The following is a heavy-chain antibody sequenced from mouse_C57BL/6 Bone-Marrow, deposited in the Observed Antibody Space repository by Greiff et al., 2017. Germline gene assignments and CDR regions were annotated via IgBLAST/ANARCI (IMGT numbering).Heavy chain of an antibody. Sequence: EVQLQQSGAELVRPGASVKLSCTASGFNIKDDYMHWVKQRPEQGLEWIGWIDPENGDTEYAAKFQGKATIKADTSSNTAYLQLSSLASEDTAVYYCATEALLRAWFAYWGKGTLVTVAA. CDR1: GFNIKDDY. V-gene: IGHV14-4*01. D-gene: IGHD1-2*01. J-gene: IGHJ3*01. CDR2: IDPENGDT. CDR3: ATEALLRAWFAY.